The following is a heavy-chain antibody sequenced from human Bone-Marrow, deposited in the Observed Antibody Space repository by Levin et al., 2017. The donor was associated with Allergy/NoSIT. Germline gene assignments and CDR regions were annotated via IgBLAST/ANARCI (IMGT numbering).Heavy chain of an antibody. V-gene: IGHV1-18*01. CDR3: ARVGLYSSGWDPVPYYGMDV. D-gene: IGHD6-19*01. CDR1: GYTFSSYG. J-gene: IGHJ6*02. Sequence: PAASVKVSCKASGYTFSSYGIGWVRQAPGQGLEWMGWMNTYSGNTHYVEELQGRVTMTKDASTSTAYMELRSLKSDDTGIYYCARVGLYSSGWDPVPYYGMDVWGQGTTVTVSS. CDR2: MNTYSGNT.